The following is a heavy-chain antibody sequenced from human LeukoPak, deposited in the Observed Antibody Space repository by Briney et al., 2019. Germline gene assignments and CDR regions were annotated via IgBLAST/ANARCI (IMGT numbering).Heavy chain of an antibody. Sequence: PGRSLTLSCAASGFTFSNYGMQWVRQAPGKGLEWVAIIWSDGNNKYYADSVEGRFTISRDTSKNTLFLQMNSLRAEDTAVYYCARGQPGVAAAGNLDYWGQGTLVTVSS. CDR3: ARGQPGVAAAGNLDY. CDR2: IWSDGNNK. V-gene: IGHV3-33*08. D-gene: IGHD6-13*01. CDR1: GFTFSNYG. J-gene: IGHJ4*02.